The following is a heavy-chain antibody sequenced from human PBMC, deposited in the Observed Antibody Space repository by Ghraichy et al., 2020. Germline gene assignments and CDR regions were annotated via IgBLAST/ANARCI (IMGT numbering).Heavy chain of an antibody. J-gene: IGHJ4*02. V-gene: IGHV3-72*01. CDR3: ARVTDGGSYSFDY. CDR1: GFTFSDHY. Sequence: GGSLRLSCVASGFTFSDHYMDWVRQAPGKGLEWVGRTRNKANSYTTEYAASVKGRFTISRDDSKNSLYVQMNSLKTEDTAVYYCARVTDGGSYSFDYWGQGTLVTVSS. CDR2: TRNKANSYTT. D-gene: IGHD1-26*01.